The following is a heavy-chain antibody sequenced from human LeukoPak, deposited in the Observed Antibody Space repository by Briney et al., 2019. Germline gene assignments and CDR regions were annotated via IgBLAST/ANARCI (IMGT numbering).Heavy chain of an antibody. D-gene: IGHD3-3*01. CDR3: ATKGRNYDFWSGSSNFDY. J-gene: IGHJ4*02. CDR2: ISGSGGST. V-gene: IGHV3-23*01. CDR1: GFTLSSFG. Sequence: GGSLRLSCAASGFTLSSFGMNWVRQAPGKGLEWVSAISGSGGSTYYADSVKGRFTISRDNSKNTLYLQMNSLRAEDTAVYYCATKGRNYDFWSGSSNFDYWGQGILVTVSS.